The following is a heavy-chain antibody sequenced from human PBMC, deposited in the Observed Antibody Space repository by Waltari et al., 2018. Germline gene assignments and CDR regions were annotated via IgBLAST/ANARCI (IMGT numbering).Heavy chain of an antibody. CDR1: GFTFSVYA. V-gene: IGHV3-23*01. CDR3: AKEIVVVPGNINYFDY. J-gene: IGHJ4*02. Sequence: EVQLLESGGGLIQPGGSLRLSCAASGFTFSVYAMSWVGRAPGGGWEGFLVCGGRGTEPNLEDSVKGRLTISRDKSKNRLYLRMSSLRADDTAVYYCAKEIVVVPGNINYFDYWGQGTLVTVSS. CDR2: CGGRGTEP. D-gene: IGHD2-2*01.